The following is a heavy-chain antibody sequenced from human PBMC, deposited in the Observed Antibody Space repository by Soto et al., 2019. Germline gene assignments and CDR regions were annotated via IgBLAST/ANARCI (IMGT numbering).Heavy chain of an antibody. CDR3: ARDRGRDVYNIDY. V-gene: IGHV6-1*01. Sequence: SQTLSLTCGISGDSVSSNSAASNWIRQSPSRGLEWLGRTYYRSKWYNDYAVSVKSRITINPDTSKNQFSLQLNSVTPEDTAVYYCARDRGRDVYNIDYWGQGTLVTVPS. CDR1: GDSVSSNSAA. D-gene: IGHD1-1*01. CDR2: TYYRSKWYN. J-gene: IGHJ4*02.